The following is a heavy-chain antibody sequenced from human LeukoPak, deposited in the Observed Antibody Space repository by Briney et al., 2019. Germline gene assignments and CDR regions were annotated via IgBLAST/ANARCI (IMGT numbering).Heavy chain of an antibody. Sequence: GESLKISCKGSGYSFTSYWIGCVCQMPEKGLEWMGIIYPGDSDTRYSPSFQGQVTISADKSISTAYLQWSSLKASDTAMYYCARHLPRSQNFDYWGQGTLVTVSS. CDR1: GYSFTSYW. CDR2: IYPGDSDT. J-gene: IGHJ4*02. CDR3: ARHLPRSQNFDY. V-gene: IGHV5-51*01. D-gene: IGHD1-14*01.